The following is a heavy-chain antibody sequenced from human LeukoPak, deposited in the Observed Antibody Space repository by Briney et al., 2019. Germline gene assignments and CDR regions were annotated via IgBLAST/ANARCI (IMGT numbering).Heavy chain of an antibody. J-gene: IGHJ5*02. Sequence: SQTLSLTCAISGDSVSNNSAAWIWVRQSPSRGLEWLGRTYYKSRWYNDYAVSVKSRISINPDTSKNQFSLQLNSATPEDTAVYYCAKSGYGFGRDWFDHWGQGTLVTVSS. CDR2: TYYKSRWYN. D-gene: IGHD5-18*01. CDR1: GDSVSNNSAA. CDR3: AKSGYGFGRDWFDH. V-gene: IGHV6-1*01.